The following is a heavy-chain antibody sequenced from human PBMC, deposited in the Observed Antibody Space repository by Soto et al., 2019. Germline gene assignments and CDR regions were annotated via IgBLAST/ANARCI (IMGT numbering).Heavy chain of an antibody. Sequence: PVGCLRLSCVASGLTFSAHAMSWVRQAPGKGLEWVSTFSGSGGNIYYAESVQGRLTISRDDSKSTLYLQMNSLRVEDKAVYYCAKDPPWTVGPLAMDVWGQGTTVTVSS. D-gene: IGHD2-2*01. CDR2: FSGSGGNI. CDR1: GLTFSAHA. CDR3: AKDPPWTVGPLAMDV. V-gene: IGHV3-23*01. J-gene: IGHJ6*02.